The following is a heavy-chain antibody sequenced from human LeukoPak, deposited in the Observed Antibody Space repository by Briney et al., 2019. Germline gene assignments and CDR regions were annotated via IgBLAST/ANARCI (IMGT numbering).Heavy chain of an antibody. V-gene: IGHV4-34*01. D-gene: IGHD2-2*02. CDR2: INHSGST. Sequence: PSETLSLTCAVYGGSFSGYYWCWIRQPPGKGLEWIGEINHSGSTNYNPSLKSRVTISVDTSKNQFSLKLSSVTAADTAVYYCARGLKDIVVVPAAIGWFDPWGQGTLVTVSS. CDR1: GGSFSGYY. CDR3: ARGLKDIVVVPAAIGWFDP. J-gene: IGHJ5*02.